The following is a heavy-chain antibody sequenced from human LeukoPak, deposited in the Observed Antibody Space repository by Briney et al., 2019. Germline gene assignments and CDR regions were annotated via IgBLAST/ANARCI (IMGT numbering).Heavy chain of an antibody. J-gene: IGHJ4*02. CDR1: AGSISSYF. CDR3: AGEDCSGTSCYTIH. V-gene: IGHV4-59*01. CDR2: IYFSGIT. D-gene: IGHD2-2*02. Sequence: SETLSLTCTVSAGSISSYFWSWIRQPPGKGQEWIGYIYFSGITNYNPSLKSRVTISVDTAKNQFSLKLSSVTAADTAVYYCAGEDCSGTSCYTIHWGQGTLVTVSS.